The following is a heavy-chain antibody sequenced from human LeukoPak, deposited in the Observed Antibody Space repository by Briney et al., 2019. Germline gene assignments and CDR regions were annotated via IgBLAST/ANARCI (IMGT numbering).Heavy chain of an antibody. Sequence: ASVKVSCKASGGTFSSYAISWVRQAPGQGLEWMGGIIPIFGTANYAQKFQGRVTITADESTSTAYMELSRLRSDDTAAYYCARGEGYYYDSSGYSFDYWGQGTLVTVSS. J-gene: IGHJ4*02. CDR1: GGTFSSYA. D-gene: IGHD3-22*01. V-gene: IGHV1-69*13. CDR2: IIPIFGTA. CDR3: ARGEGYYYDSSGYSFDY.